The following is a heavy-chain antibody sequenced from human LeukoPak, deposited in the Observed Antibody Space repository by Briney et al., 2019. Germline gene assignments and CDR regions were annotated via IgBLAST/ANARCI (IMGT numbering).Heavy chain of an antibody. CDR3: AKGYRPGSRLDY. V-gene: IGHV3-23*01. CDR1: GFAFNNYA. J-gene: IGHJ4*02. Sequence: PGGSLRLSCAASGFAFNNYAMAWVRQAPGKGLEWVSGISATGGSNTYYADSVEGRFTISRDNSKNTLYLQMNSLRAEDTAAYYCAKGYRPGSRLDYWGQGTLVTVSS. CDR2: ISATGGSNT. D-gene: IGHD3-10*01.